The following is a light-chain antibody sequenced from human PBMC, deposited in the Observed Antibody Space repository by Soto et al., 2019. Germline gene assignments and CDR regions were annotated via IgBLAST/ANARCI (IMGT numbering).Light chain of an antibody. CDR1: QTVSRNN. CDR2: GAS. J-gene: IGKJ1*01. V-gene: IGKV3-15*01. CDR3: QQYNNWPPTT. Sequence: EIVLSESPATLSLSPGARATLSCRASQTVSRNNVVWYQQKPGQAPRLLIYGASTRATGIPARFSGSGSGTEFTLTISSLQSEDFAVYYCQQYNNWPPTTFGQGTKVDIK.